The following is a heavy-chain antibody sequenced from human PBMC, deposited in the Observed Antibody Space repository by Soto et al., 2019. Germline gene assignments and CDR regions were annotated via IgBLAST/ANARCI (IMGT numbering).Heavy chain of an antibody. CDR3: AHIVVAGLGYYFAY. CDR2: IYWDDDK. Sequence: QITLKESGPTLVKPTQTLTLTCTFSVFSLSSTRMAVGWIRQPPGKALEWLALIYWDDDKRYSPFLKSRLTITKDTPKSQVVLTLSHMDPVDTARYYCAHIVVAGLGYYFAYWGQGTLVTVSS. J-gene: IGHJ4*02. D-gene: IGHD6-19*01. CDR1: VFSLSSTRMA. V-gene: IGHV2-5*02.